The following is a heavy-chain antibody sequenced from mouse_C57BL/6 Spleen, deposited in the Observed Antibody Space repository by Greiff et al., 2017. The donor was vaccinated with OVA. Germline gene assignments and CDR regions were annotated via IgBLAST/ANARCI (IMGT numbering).Heavy chain of an antibody. V-gene: IGHV1-5*01. CDR2: IYPGNSDT. J-gene: IGHJ2*01. CDR3: TRWGTYSNSFFDY. D-gene: IGHD2-5*01. Sequence: DVKLQESGTVLARPGASVKMSCKTSGYTFTSYWMHWVKQRPGQGLEWIGAIYPGNSDTSYNQKFKGKAKLTAVTSASTAYMELSSLSNEDSAVYYCTRWGTYSNSFFDYWGQGTTLTVSS. CDR1: GYTFTSYW.